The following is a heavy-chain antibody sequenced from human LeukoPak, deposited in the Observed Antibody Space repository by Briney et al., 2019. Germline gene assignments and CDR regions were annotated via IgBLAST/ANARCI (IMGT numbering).Heavy chain of an antibody. CDR3: ARGTGEGYSYGRYFFDY. D-gene: IGHD5-18*01. Sequence: ASVKVSCKASGYTLTGYYIHWVRQAPGQGLEWMGWINPNSGATNYAQKFQGRVTMTRDTSISTAYMILSSLTSDDTAVFYCARGTGEGYSYGRYFFDYWGQGTLVTVSS. V-gene: IGHV1-2*02. CDR2: INPNSGAT. J-gene: IGHJ4*02. CDR1: GYTLTGYY.